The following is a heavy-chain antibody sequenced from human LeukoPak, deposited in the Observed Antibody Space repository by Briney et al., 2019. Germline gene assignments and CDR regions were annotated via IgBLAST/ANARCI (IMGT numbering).Heavy chain of an antibody. CDR1: GYTLTELS. CDR3: ATAANWGFYYYYYGMDV. V-gene: IGHV1-24*01. J-gene: IGHJ6*02. CDR2: FDPEDGET. D-gene: IGHD7-27*01. Sequence: ASVKVSCKVSGYTLTELSMHWVRQAPGKGLEWMGGFDPEDGETIYAQKFQGRVTMTEDTSTDTACMELSSLRSEDTAVYYCATAANWGFYYYYYGMDVWGQGTTVTVSS.